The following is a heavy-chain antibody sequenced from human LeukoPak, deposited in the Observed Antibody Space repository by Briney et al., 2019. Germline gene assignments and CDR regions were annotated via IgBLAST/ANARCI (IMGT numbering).Heavy chain of an antibody. CDR3: AKDPSGDSFGSYGMDV. J-gene: IGHJ6*02. V-gene: IGHV3-30*18. D-gene: IGHD5-18*01. CDR1: GFTFSSYD. CDR2: ISYDGSNK. Sequence: PGGSLRLSCAASGFTFSSYDMHWVRQAPGKGLEWVAVISYDGSNKYYAASVKGRFTISRDNSKNTLYLQMNSRRPEDTAVYYCAKDPSGDSFGSYGMDVWGQGTSVSVFS.